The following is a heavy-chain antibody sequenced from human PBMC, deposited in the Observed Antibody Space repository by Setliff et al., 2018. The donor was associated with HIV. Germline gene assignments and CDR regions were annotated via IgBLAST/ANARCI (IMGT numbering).Heavy chain of an antibody. CDR2: INPNSGGT. V-gene: IGHV1-2*06. CDR3: ARDVAEMIVPLDDS. CDR1: GYTFTGYY. Sequence: ASVKVSCKASGYTFTGYYMHWVRQAPGQGLEWMGRINPNSGGTNYAQKFQGRVTMTRDTSISTAYMELSRLRSDDTAVYYCARDVAEMIVPLDDSWGQGTLVTVSS. D-gene: IGHD3-22*01. J-gene: IGHJ4*02.